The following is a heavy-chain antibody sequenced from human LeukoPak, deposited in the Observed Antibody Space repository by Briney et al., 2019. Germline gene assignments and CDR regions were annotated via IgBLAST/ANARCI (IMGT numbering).Heavy chain of an antibody. J-gene: IGHJ4*02. D-gene: IGHD5-24*01. V-gene: IGHV3-7*01. CDR2: IKQGGSEK. CDR1: GFTFSSYW. Sequence: GGSLRLSCAASGFTFSSYWMSWVRQAPGKGLEWVANIKQGGSEKYYVDSVKGRFTISRDNAKNSLYLQMNSLRAEDTAVYYCARDNSGDGYNPDYWGQGTLVTVSS. CDR3: ARDNSGDGYNPDY.